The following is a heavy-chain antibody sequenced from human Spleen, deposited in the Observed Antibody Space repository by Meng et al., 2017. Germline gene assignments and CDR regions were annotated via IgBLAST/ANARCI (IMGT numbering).Heavy chain of an antibody. CDR2: IGRSADNT. CDR1: GFTFTDYA. V-gene: IGHV3-23*04. CDR3: AKDLLVTTWGYFDS. J-gene: IGHJ4*02. Sequence: IQLVESGGGVVQPGGSLRLSCATSGFTFTDYAMHWVRQAPGKGLEWVAGIGRSADNTKYADSVKGRFSISRDNSNNAVYLQMNALAAEDTAVYYCAKDLLVTTWGYFDSWGQGTLVTVSS. D-gene: IGHD4-17*01.